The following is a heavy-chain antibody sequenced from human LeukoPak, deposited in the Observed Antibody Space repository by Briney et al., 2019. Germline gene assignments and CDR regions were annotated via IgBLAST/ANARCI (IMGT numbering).Heavy chain of an antibody. V-gene: IGHV1-69*04. Sequence: GASVKVSCKASGGTFSSYAISWVRQAPGQELEWMGRIIPILGIANYAQKFQGRVTITADKSTSTAYMELSSLRSEDTAVYYCARDYRGYCSSTSCYTGTRFDYWGQGTLVTVSS. J-gene: IGHJ4*02. CDR2: IIPILGIA. CDR1: GGTFSSYA. D-gene: IGHD2-2*02. CDR3: ARDYRGYCSSTSCYTGTRFDY.